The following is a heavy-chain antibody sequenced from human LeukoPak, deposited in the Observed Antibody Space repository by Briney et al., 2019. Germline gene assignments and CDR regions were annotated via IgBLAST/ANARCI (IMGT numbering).Heavy chain of an antibody. CDR3: ARDRVIVGGTATYNFDH. J-gene: IGHJ4*02. CDR2: INPTGGST. D-gene: IGHD1-14*01. V-gene: IGHV1-46*01. Sequence: ASVKVSCKASGYTFTPYFIYWVRQAPGQGLEWMGIINPTGGSTTYAQKFQGRVTVTRDMSTSTVYMELSSLTSEDTAVYYCARDRVIVGGTATYNFDHWGQGTLVTVSS. CDR1: GYTFTPYF.